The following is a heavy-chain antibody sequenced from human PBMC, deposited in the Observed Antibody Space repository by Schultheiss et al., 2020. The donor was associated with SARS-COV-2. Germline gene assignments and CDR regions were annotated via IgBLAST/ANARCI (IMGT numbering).Heavy chain of an antibody. CDR1: GFSVSNYG. CDR3: ARDRGGNSQALIDY. CDR2: IWYDGSNK. V-gene: IGHV3-33*08. D-gene: IGHD4-23*01. J-gene: IGHJ4*02. Sequence: GGSLRLSCAVSGFSVSNYGMHWVRQAPGKGLEWVAVIWYDGSNKYYADSVKGRFTISRDNSKNTLYLQMNSLRAEDTAVYYCARDRGGNSQALIDYWGQGTLVTVSS.